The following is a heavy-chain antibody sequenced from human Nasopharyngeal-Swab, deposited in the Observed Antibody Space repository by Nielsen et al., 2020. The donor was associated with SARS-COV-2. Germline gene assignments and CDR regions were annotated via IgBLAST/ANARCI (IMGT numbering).Heavy chain of an antibody. J-gene: IGHJ4*02. V-gene: IGHV3-30*04. CDR1: GFTFSTYA. D-gene: IGHD2-15*01. Sequence: GESLKISCAASGFTFSTYAMHWVRQAPGKGLEWVAVISYDGSYKYYADSVKGRSTISRDNSKNTLYLQMNSLRAEDTAVYYCARDLLGHSGGWYYFDLWGQGTLVTVSS. CDR3: ARDLLGHSGGWYYFDL. CDR2: ISYDGSYK.